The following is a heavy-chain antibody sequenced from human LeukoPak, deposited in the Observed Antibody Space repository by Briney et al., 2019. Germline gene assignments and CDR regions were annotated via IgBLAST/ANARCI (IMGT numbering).Heavy chain of an antibody. CDR1: GYTFTSDY. Sequence: ASVKVSCKASGYTFTSDYMHWVRQAPGQGLECMGIINPIGGSTSYAQKFQGRVTMTRDTSTSTVYMVLSSLRSEDTAVYYCARPSASLRTLLIYWGQGTLVTVSS. CDR2: INPIGGST. V-gene: IGHV1-46*01. D-gene: IGHD2-2*01. CDR3: ARPSASLRTLLIY. J-gene: IGHJ4*02.